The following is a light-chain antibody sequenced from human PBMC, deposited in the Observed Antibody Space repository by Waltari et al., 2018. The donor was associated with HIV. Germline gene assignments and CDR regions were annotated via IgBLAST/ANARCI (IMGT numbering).Light chain of an antibody. CDR3: GTWDSSLSAVV. Sequence: QSVLTQPPSVSAAPGQQVTISCSGRNSNLGNNYVSWYQQIPGTAPKLLIYDNNKRPSGIPDRFSGSKSDTSATLGITGLQTGDEADYRCGTWDSSLSAVVFGGGTKLTVL. J-gene: IGLJ3*02. V-gene: IGLV1-51*01. CDR1: NSNLGNNY. CDR2: DNN.